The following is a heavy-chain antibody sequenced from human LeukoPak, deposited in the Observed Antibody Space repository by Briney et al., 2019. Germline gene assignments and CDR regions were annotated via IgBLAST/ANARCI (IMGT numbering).Heavy chain of an antibody. J-gene: IGHJ4*02. CDR3: ARGPNEYYYDSSGYYPY. D-gene: IGHD3-22*01. CDR1: GGSFSGYY. Sequence: PSDTLSLTCAVYGGSFSGYYWSWIRQPPGKGLEWMGEINHSGSTNYNPSLKSRVTISVDTSKNQFFLKLSSVTAADTAVYYCARGPNEYYYDSSGYYPYWGQGTLVTVSS. CDR2: INHSGST. V-gene: IGHV4-34*01.